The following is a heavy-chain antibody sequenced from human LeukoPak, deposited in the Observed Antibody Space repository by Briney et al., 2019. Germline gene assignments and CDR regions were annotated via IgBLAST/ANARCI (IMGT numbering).Heavy chain of an antibody. J-gene: IGHJ4*02. D-gene: IGHD2-21*02. CDR2: MWADGTNK. V-gene: IGHV3-30*18. CDR3: AKDQWAYCGGDCYSSDY. CDR1: GFTFSHYG. Sequence: GRSVRLSCAASGFTFSHYGMHWVRQAPGKGLEGVAVMWADGTNKYYADSVKGRFTISRDNSKNTLYLQMNSLRVEDTAVYFCAKDQWAYCGGDCYSSDYWGQGTLVTVSS.